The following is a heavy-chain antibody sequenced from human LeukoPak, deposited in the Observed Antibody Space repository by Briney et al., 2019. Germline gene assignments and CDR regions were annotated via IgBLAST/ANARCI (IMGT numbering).Heavy chain of an antibody. D-gene: IGHD2-2*01. V-gene: IGHV4-34*01. Sequence: PSETLSLTCAVYGGSFSGYYWSWVRQPPGKGLEWIGEINHSGSTNYNPSLKSRVTISVETAKNQFSLKQSSVTAADTAVYYCARAGVVPAAMPALFWFDPWGQGTLVTVSS. CDR3: ARAGVVPAAMPALFWFDP. J-gene: IGHJ5*02. CDR1: GGSFSGYY. CDR2: INHSGST.